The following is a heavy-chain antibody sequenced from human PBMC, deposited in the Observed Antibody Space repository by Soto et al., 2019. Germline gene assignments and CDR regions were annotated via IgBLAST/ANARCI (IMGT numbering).Heavy chain of an antibody. D-gene: IGHD6-13*01. Sequence: ASVKVSCKASGYTFTSYGISWVRQAPGQGLEWMGWISTYNGNTNYAQKLQDRVTMTTDTSTSTAYMELRSLRSDDTAVYYCARDHISGIVAAGPFFDYWGQGILVTVSS. CDR3: ARDHISGIVAAGPFFDY. CDR2: ISTYNGNT. V-gene: IGHV1-18*01. CDR1: GYTFTSYG. J-gene: IGHJ4*02.